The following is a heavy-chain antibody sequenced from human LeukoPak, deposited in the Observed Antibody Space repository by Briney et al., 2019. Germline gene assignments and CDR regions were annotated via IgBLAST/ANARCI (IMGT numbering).Heavy chain of an antibody. Sequence: GGSLRLSCAASGFTFSSYWMHWVRQAPGKGLVWVSRISSDGSSTNYADSVKGRFTISRDNAKNTLYLQMNSLRAEDTAVYYCARGPHIVVVPAAIPLPGYWGQGTLVTVSS. D-gene: IGHD2-2*02. V-gene: IGHV3-74*01. CDR1: GFTFSSYW. J-gene: IGHJ4*02. CDR2: ISSDGSST. CDR3: ARGPHIVVVPAAIPLPGY.